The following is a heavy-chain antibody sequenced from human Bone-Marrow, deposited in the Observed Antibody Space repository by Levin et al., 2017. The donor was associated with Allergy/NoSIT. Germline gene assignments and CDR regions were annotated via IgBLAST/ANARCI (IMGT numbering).Heavy chain of an antibody. CDR2: VSNDGGST. Sequence: GGSLRLSCSASGFTFSSYAMHWVRQAPGKGLEYISAVSNDGGSTYHADSVKGRFSISRDNSKNTLYLQMSSLRPEDTAMYYCVKDFWGRRFSAFEMWGQGTMVTVSS. CDR3: VKDFWGRRFSAFEM. D-gene: IGHD3-3*01. CDR1: GFTFSSYA. V-gene: IGHV3-64D*06. J-gene: IGHJ3*02.